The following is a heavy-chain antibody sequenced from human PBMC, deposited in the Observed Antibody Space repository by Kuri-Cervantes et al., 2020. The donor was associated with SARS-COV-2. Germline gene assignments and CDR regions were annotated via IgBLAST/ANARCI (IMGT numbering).Heavy chain of an antibody. D-gene: IGHD3-22*01. Sequence: ASVKVSCKASGYTFTSYGISWVRQAPGQGLEWMGWISAYNGNTDYAQKLQGRVTMTTDTSTSTAYMELRSLRSDDTAVYYCATRTENYYDSSGYFFYAFDIWGQGTMVTVSS. CDR3: ATRTENYYDSSGYFFYAFDI. CDR2: ISAYNGNT. CDR1: GYTFTSYG. V-gene: IGHV1-18*01. J-gene: IGHJ3*02.